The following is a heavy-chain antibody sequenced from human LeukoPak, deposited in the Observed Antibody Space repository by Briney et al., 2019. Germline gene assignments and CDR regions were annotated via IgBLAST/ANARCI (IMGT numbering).Heavy chain of an antibody. V-gene: IGHV3-15*01. Sequence: GGSLGLSCAASGFTFSKAWMSWVRQAPGKGLEWVGQIKSKTDGGTTDYAAPVKGRFTISRDDSKNSLYLLMNSLKTEDTAVYYCTTEDYGDYVPDYRGQGTLVTVSS. CDR1: GFTFSKAW. CDR2: IKSKTDGGTT. J-gene: IGHJ4*02. CDR3: TTEDYGDYVPDY. D-gene: IGHD4-17*01.